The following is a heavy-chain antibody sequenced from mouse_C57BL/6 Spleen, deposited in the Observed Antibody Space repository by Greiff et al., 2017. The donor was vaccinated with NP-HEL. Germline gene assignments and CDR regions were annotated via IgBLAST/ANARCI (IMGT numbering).Heavy chain of an antibody. Sequence: EVQGVESGGGLVQPGGSLSLSCAASGFTFTDYYMSWVRQPPGKALEWLGFIRNKANGYTTEYSASVKGRFTISRDNSQSILYLQMNALRAEDSATYYCARFPPTPYAMDYWGQGTSVTVSS. CDR3: ARFPPTPYAMDY. D-gene: IGHD4-1*02. J-gene: IGHJ4*01. CDR2: IRNKANGYTT. CDR1: GFTFTDYY. V-gene: IGHV7-3*01.